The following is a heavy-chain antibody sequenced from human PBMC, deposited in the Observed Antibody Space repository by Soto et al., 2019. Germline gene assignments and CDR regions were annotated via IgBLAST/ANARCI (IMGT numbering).Heavy chain of an antibody. Sequence: PGGSLRLSCAASGFTFSSYAMSWVRQAPGKGLEWVSAISGSGGSTYYADSVKGRFTISRDNSKNTLYLQMNSLRAEDTAVYYCAKDYFPYYYESSSYYKPLGTFDDWGQGTLVTVDS. V-gene: IGHV3-23*01. CDR2: ISGSGGST. CDR1: GFTFSSYA. CDR3: AKDYFPYYYESSSYYKPLGTFDD. J-gene: IGHJ4*02. D-gene: IGHD3-22*01.